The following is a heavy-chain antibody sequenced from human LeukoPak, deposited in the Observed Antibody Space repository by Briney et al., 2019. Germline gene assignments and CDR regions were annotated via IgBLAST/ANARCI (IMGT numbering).Heavy chain of an antibody. V-gene: IGHV3-21*01. CDR2: ITSSSSYI. J-gene: IGHJ4*02. CDR1: GFTFNSYS. Sequence: GGSLRLSCAGSGFTFNSYSMNWVRQAPGKGLEWVSSITSSSSYIYYADSVKGRFTISRDNAKNSLYLQMNSLRAEDTAVYYCARARMQIVVVAAADYWGQGTLVTVSS. D-gene: IGHD2-15*01. CDR3: ARARMQIVVVAAADY.